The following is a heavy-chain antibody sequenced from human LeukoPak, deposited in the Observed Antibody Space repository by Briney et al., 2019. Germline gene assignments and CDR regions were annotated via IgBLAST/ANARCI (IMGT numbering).Heavy chain of an antibody. CDR2: ISDSGRST. D-gene: IGHD1-26*01. CDR3: AKRGVVIRVVLVGFHKEAYYFDS. V-gene: IGHV3-23*01. J-gene: IGHJ4*02. CDR1: GITLSNYG. Sequence: GGSLRLSCVVAGITLSNYGMSWVRQAPGKGLEWVAGISDSGRSTYYANSVKGLFTISRDNPKNTLYLQMNSLRAEDTAVYFCAKRGVVIRVVLVGFHKEAYYFDSWGQGALVTVSS.